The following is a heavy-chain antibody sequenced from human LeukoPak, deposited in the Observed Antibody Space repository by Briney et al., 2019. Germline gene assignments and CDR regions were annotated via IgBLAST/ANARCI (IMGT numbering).Heavy chain of an antibody. J-gene: IGHJ4*02. D-gene: IGHD4-17*01. V-gene: IGHV3-7*03. CDR2: IKQDGSEK. Sequence: GGSLRLSCAASGFTFSIYWMTWVRQAPGKGLEWVANIKQDGSEKYYMDSVKGRFTISRDNAKKSLYLQMNSLRAEDTALYYCAKGLYGDYVGYFDSWGQGTQVTVSS. CDR3: AKGLYGDYVGYFDS. CDR1: GFTFSIYW.